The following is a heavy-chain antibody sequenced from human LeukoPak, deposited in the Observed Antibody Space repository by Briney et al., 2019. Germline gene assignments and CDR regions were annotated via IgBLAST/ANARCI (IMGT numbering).Heavy chain of an antibody. CDR2: DCYRGST. D-gene: IGHD3-22*01. V-gene: IGHV4-39*06. Sequence: SDTLSLTCNVSGGSISITSNYWAWIPQPPGEGREWIWSDCYRGSTYVITSLNSQVTISVDTSTPQFTLTLSSVTAAATAVYYCARDVDYDSSGYYFDAFDIWGQGTMVTVSS. CDR3: ARDVDYDSSGYYFDAFDI. CDR1: GGSISITSNY. J-gene: IGHJ3*02.